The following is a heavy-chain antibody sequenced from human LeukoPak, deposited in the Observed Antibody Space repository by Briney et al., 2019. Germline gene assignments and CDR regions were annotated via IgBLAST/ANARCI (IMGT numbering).Heavy chain of an antibody. CDR1: GFTFSSYS. CDR2: ISSSSTI. D-gene: IGHD1-26*01. J-gene: IGHJ4*02. V-gene: IGHV3-48*01. Sequence: GGSLRLSCAASGFTFSSYSMNWVRQAPGKGLEWVSYISSSSTIYYADSVKGRFTISRDNAKNSLYLQMNSLRAEDTAVYYCASSPIVGAPLWGQGTLVTVSS. CDR3: ASSPIVGAPL.